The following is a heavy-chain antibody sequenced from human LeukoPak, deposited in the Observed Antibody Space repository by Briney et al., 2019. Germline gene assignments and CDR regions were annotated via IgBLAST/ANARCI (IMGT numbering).Heavy chain of an antibody. D-gene: IGHD3-9*01. J-gene: IGHJ4*02. CDR3: ARDWAPVTGYYFDY. Sequence: ASVKVSCKASGFTFSDYYIHWVRQAPGQGLEWMGWIKGNSDGTKYAQKFQGRVSMTKDTSISTAYMELSRLRSDDTAVYYCARDWAPVTGYYFDYWGQGTLVTVSS. CDR1: GFTFSDYY. CDR2: IKGNSDGT. V-gene: IGHV1-2*02.